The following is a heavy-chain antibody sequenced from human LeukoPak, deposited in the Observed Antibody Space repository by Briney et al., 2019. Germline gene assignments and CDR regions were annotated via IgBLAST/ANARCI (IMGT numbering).Heavy chain of an antibody. CDR1: GGSISSGGYY. D-gene: IGHD4-17*01. J-gene: IGHJ4*02. Sequence: SETLSLTCTVSGGSISSGGYYWSWIRQHPGKGLEWIGYIYYSGSTYYNPSLKSRVTISVDTSKNQFSLKLSSVTAADTAVYYGARETGGNYDYGDLGEYYFDYWGKGTLVTVSS. CDR3: ARETGGNYDYGDLGEYYFDY. V-gene: IGHV4-31*03. CDR2: IYYSGST.